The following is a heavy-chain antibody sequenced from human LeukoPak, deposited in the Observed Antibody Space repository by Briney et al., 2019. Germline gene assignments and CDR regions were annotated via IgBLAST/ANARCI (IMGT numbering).Heavy chain of an antibody. Sequence: PGGSLRLSCAASGFDFEDNGMNWVRQAPGKGLEWVTGIDWNGGNTGYADSVKGRFTISRDNAKKSLYLEMHSLRVEDTALYYCASAGPGYFYQSMDVWGKGTTVIVSS. V-gene: IGHV3-20*04. D-gene: IGHD6-13*01. J-gene: IGHJ6*03. CDR1: GFDFEDNG. CDR3: ASAGPGYFYQSMDV. CDR2: IDWNGGNT.